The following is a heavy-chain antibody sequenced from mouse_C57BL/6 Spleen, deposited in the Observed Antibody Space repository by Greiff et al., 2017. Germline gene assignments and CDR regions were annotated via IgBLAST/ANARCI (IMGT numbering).Heavy chain of an antibody. Sequence: QVHVKQSGAELVRPGASVTLSCKASGYTFTDYEMHWVKQTPVHGLEWIGAIDPETGGTAYNQKFKGKAILTADKSSSTAYMELRSLTSEDSAVYYCTRSAYYSNYVWFAYWGQGTLVTVSA. D-gene: IGHD2-5*01. J-gene: IGHJ3*01. CDR2: IDPETGGT. CDR1: GYTFTDYE. CDR3: TRSAYYSNYVWFAY. V-gene: IGHV1-15*01.